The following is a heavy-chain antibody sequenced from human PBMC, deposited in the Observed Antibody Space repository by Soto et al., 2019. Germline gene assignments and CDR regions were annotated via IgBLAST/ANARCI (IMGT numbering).Heavy chain of an antibody. J-gene: IGHJ1*01. CDR2: INPNSGGT. D-gene: IGHD2-2*01. CDR1: GYTFTGYY. Sequence: ASVKVSCKASGYTFTGYYMHWVRQAPGQGLEWMGRINPNSGGTNYAQKFQGWVTMTRDTSISTAYMELSRLRSDDTAVYYCAREGNTSPPLRFWGHDTLLTVSS. V-gene: IGHV1-2*04. CDR3: AREGNTSPPLRF.